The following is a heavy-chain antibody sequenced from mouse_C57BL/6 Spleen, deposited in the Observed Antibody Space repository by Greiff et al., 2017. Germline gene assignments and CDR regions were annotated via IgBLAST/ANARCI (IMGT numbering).Heavy chain of an antibody. CDR1: GFTFSSYA. V-gene: IGHV5-9-1*02. J-gene: IGHJ2*01. D-gene: IGHD2-3*01. CDR3: TRAYGYYPDY. Sequence: EVKLVESGEGLVKPGGSLKLSCAASGFTFSSYAMSWVRQTPEKRLEWVAYISSGGGYIYYADTVKGRFTISRDNARNTLYLQMSSLKSEDTAMYYCTRAYGYYPDYWGQGTTLTVSS. CDR2: ISSGGGYI.